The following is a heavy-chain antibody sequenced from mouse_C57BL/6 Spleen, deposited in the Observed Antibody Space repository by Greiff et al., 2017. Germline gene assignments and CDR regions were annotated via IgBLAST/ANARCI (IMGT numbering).Heavy chain of an antibody. CDR3: ARGAGSNYGYAMDY. V-gene: IGHV1-55*01. CDR2: IYPGSGST. CDR1: GYTFTSYW. J-gene: IGHJ4*01. D-gene: IGHD2-5*01. Sequence: QVQLQQPGAELVKPGASVKMSCKASGYTFTSYWITWVKQRPGQGLEWIGDIYPGSGSTNYNEKFKSKATLTVATSSSTAYMQLSSLKSEDSAVYYCARGAGSNYGYAMDYWGQGTSVTVSS.